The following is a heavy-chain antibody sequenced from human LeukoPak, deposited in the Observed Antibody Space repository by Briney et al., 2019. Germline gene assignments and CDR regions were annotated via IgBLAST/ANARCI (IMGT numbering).Heavy chain of an antibody. J-gene: IGHJ3*02. D-gene: IGHD2-21*01. CDR1: GYSIGSGNY. V-gene: IGHV4-38-2*01. CDR2: IYHSGNN. Sequence: SETLSLTCAVSGYSIGSGNYWGWIRQPPGKGREWIGAIYHSGNNYYSPSLKSRVTISVDTPKNQFSLKLTSVTAADTAVYYCASQIAYDAFDIWGQARMVTVSS. CDR3: ASQIAYDAFDI.